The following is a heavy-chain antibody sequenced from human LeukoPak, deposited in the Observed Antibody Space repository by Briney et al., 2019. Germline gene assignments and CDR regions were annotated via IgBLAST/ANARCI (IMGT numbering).Heavy chain of an antibody. D-gene: IGHD3-22*01. V-gene: IGHV1-24*01. CDR1: GYTLTELS. CDR3: ATRSDPDSSGYNAFDI. CDR2: FDPEDGET. J-gene: IGHJ3*02. Sequence: ASVKVSCKVSGYTLTELSMHWVRQAPGKGLEWMGGFDPEDGETIYAQKFQGRVTMTEDTSTDTAYMELSSLRSEDTAVYYCATRSDPDSSGYNAFDIWGQGTMVTVSS.